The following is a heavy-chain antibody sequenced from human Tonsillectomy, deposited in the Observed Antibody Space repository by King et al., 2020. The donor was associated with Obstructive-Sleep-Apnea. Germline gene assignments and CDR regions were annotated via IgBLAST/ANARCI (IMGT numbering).Heavy chain of an antibody. CDR3: ARSVVVVPAASDYFDY. D-gene: IGHD2-2*01. J-gene: IGHJ4*02. Sequence: QLVQSGAEVKKPGASVKVSCKASGYTFTSYDINWVRQATGQGLEWMGWMNPNSGNTGYAQKFQGRVTMTRNTSISTAYMELSSLRSEDTAVYYCARSVVVVPAASDYFDYWGQGTLVTVSS. CDR2: MNPNSGNT. CDR1: GYTFTSYD. V-gene: IGHV1-8*01.